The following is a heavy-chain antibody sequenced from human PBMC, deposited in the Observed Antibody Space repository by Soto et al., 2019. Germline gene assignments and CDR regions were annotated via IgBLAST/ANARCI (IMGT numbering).Heavy chain of an antibody. CDR1: GGPISSYY. CDR3: ARVWGGAFDF. J-gene: IGHJ3*01. CDR2: IYYSGST. V-gene: IGHV4-59*01. Sequence: SETLSLTCTVSGGPISSYYWSWIRQPPGKGLEWIGYIYYSGSTKYNPSLKSRVTISVDTSKNRFSLRLSSVTAADTDVYYCARVWGGAFDFWGQGTMVTV. D-gene: IGHD3-10*01.